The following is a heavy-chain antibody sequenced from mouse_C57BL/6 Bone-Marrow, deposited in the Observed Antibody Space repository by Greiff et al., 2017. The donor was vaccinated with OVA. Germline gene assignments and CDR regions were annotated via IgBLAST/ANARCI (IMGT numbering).Heavy chain of an antibody. Sequence: VQRVESGAELVRPGASVKLSCKASGYTFTDYYINWVKQRPGQGLEWIARIYPGSGNTYYNEKFKGKATLTAEKSSSTAYMQLSSLTSEDSAVYFCARFDYYGSSPDYWGQGTTLTVSS. D-gene: IGHD1-1*01. CDR2: IYPGSGNT. V-gene: IGHV1-76*01. CDR3: ARFDYYGSSPDY. J-gene: IGHJ2*01. CDR1: GYTFTDYY.